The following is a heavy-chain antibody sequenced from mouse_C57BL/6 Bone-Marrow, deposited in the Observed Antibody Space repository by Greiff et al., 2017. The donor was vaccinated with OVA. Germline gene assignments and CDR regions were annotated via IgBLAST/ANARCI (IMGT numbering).Heavy chain of an antibody. J-gene: IGHJ4*01. V-gene: IGHV1-52*01. D-gene: IGHD1-1*01. Sequence: QVQLQQPGAELVRPGSSVKLSCKASGYTFTSYWMHWVKQRPIQGLEWIGNIDPSDSETHYNQKFKDKATLTVDKSSSTAYMQLSSLTSEDSAVYYCARSRTTVVDYYAMDYWGQGTSVTVSS. CDR3: ARSRTTVVDYYAMDY. CDR2: IDPSDSET. CDR1: GYTFTSYW.